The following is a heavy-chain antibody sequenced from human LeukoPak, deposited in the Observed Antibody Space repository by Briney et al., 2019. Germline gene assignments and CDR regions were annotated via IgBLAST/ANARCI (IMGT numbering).Heavy chain of an antibody. CDR1: GFTFSSYA. J-gene: IGHJ3*02. Sequence: GGSLRLSCAASGFTFSSYAMHWVRQAPGKGLEYVSAISSNGGSTYYANSVKGRFTISRDNSKNTLYLQMGSLRAEDMAVYYCASFSIAVAGSRGAFDIWGQGTMVTVSS. V-gene: IGHV3-64*01. CDR3: ASFSIAVAGSRGAFDI. D-gene: IGHD6-19*01. CDR2: ISSNGGST.